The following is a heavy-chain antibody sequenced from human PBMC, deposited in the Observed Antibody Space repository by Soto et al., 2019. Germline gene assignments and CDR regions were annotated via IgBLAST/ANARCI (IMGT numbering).Heavy chain of an antibody. CDR2: ISGSGGSA. CDR3: AKERMARGVDY. J-gene: IGHJ4*02. Sequence: TGGSLRLSCAASGFIFTNYAMTWVRQAPGKGLEWVSTISGSGGSAYYADSVKGRFTISRDNSKNTLYIQMNSLRAEDTAIYYCAKERMARGVDYWGQGALVTVSS. V-gene: IGHV3-23*01. CDR1: GFIFTNYA. D-gene: IGHD3-10*01.